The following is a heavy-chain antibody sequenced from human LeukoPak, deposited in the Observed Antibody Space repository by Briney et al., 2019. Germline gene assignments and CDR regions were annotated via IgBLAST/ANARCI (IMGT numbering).Heavy chain of an antibody. V-gene: IGHV4-39*01. J-gene: IGHJ4*02. CDR2: IHYRGNT. Sequence: SETLSLTCTVSGGSITSSNNYWGWIRQPPGKGLEWIGSIHYRGNTYYNPSLKSRVTISVGTSKTRFSLELSSVTAADTAIYYCARQYSDILRVFDYWGQGTLVTVSS. CDR3: ARQYSDILRVFDY. D-gene: IGHD6-13*01. CDR1: GGSITSSNNY.